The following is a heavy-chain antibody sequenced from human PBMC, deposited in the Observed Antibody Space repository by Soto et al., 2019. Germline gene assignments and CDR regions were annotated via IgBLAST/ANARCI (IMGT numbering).Heavy chain of an antibody. CDR2: IYTSGST. Sequence: QVQLQESGPGLVKPSETLSLTCTVSGGSISSYYWSWIRQPAGKGLEWIGRIYTSGSTNYNPSLKSRVTMSVDTAKNQFSLKLSSVTAADTAVYYCARDIVVVPAAIIGAFDIWGQGTMVTVSS. J-gene: IGHJ3*02. CDR3: ARDIVVVPAAIIGAFDI. CDR1: GGSISSYY. V-gene: IGHV4-4*07. D-gene: IGHD2-2*01.